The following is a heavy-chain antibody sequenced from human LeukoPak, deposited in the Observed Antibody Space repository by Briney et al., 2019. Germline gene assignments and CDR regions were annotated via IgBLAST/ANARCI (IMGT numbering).Heavy chain of an antibody. V-gene: IGHV7-4-1*02. Sequence: ASVKVSCKASGYTFTSYAMNWVRQAPGQGLEWMGWINTNTGNPTYAQGFTGRFVFSLDTSVSTAYLQISSLKAEDTAVYYCAREYYYDSSGYPYHLYYYGTDVWGQGTTVTVSS. CDR1: GYTFTSYA. J-gene: IGHJ6*02. CDR2: INTNTGNP. D-gene: IGHD3-22*01. CDR3: AREYYYDSSGYPYHLYYYGTDV.